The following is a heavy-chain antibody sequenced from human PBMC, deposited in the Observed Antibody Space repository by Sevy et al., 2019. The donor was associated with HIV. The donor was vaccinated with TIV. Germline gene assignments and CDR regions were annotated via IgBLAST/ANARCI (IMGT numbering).Heavy chain of an antibody. D-gene: IGHD2-21*01. CDR1: GFSLESYW. V-gene: IGHV3-7*04. J-gene: IGHJ4*02. CDR3: VRAIQSEGSF. Sequence: GESLKISCVASGFSLESYWMNWVRQAPGKPLEWVANIKEDDTVKYYVESVKGRFTISRDNGRNLVYLLMNNLKVEDTALYYCVRAIQSEGSFWGRGTRVTVSS. CDR2: IKEDDTVK.